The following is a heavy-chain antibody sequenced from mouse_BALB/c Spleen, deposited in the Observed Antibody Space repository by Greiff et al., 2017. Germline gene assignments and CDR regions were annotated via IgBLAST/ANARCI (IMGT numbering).Heavy chain of an antibody. V-gene: IGHV1-9*01. CDR1: GYTFSSYW. Sequence: QVQLKQSGAELMKPGASVKISCKATGYTFSSYWIAWVKQRPGHGLEWIGEILPGSGSTNYNEKFKGKATFTADTSSNTAYMQLSSLTSEDSAVYYCARSAIYDEAVYAMDDGGQGTSVTVSS. D-gene: IGHD2-3*01. J-gene: IGHJ4*01. CDR2: ILPGSGST. CDR3: ARSAIYDEAVYAMDD.